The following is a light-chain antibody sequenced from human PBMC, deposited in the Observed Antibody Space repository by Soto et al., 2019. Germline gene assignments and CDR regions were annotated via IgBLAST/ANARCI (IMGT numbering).Light chain of an antibody. V-gene: IGKV3-11*01. CDR2: DAS. J-gene: IGKJ2*01. Sequence: EIVLTQSPATLSLSPGERATLSCRASQSVSSYLAWYQQKPGQAPRLLIYDASNRATGIPARFSGSGSGTEFTLTISSLQSEDFAVYYCQQYDKWPQFTFGQGTKVDIK. CDR3: QQYDKWPQFT. CDR1: QSVSSY.